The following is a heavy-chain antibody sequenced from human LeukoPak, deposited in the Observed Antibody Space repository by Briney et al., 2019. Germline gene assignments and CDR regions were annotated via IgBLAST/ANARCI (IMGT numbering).Heavy chain of an antibody. D-gene: IGHD6-13*01. CDR1: ACSFNSYW. J-gene: IGHJ4*02. V-gene: IGHV5-51*01. CDR2: IYPGDSDT. CDR3: ASGDSSSWTRTDY. Sequence: GESLQISSNGAACSFNSYWISCWRQQPGKGLEWMGIIYPGDSDTRYSPSFQGQVTISADKSISTAYLQWSSLKASDTAMYYCASGDSSSWTRTDYGGQGTLVTVSS.